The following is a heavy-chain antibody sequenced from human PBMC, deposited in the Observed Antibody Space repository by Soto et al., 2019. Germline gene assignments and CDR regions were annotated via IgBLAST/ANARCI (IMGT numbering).Heavy chain of an antibody. CDR2: ISWNGAAT. J-gene: IGHJ4*02. Sequence: EVRLVESGGGLVQPGGSLRLSCAASGFTFDDYAIHWVRQTPGKGLEWVSGISWNGAATGYADSVKGRFTISRDNAKNALYLQMNSLRNEDTAIYYCANLPLYGSGFDCWGQGTLVSVSS. CDR1: GFTFDDYA. D-gene: IGHD3-10*01. CDR3: ANLPLYGSGFDC. V-gene: IGHV3-9*01.